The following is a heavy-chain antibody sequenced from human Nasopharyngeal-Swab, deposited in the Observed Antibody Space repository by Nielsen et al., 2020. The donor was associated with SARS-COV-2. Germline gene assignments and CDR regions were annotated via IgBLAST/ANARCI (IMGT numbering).Heavy chain of an antibody. CDR3: AKPPMGDLRGWFDP. Sequence: GGSLRLSCAASGFTFSSYAMSWVRQAPGKGLEWVSAISGSGGSTYYADSVKGRFTISRDNSKNTLYLQMNSLRGDDTAVYYCAKPPMGDLRGWFDPWGQGTLVTVSS. V-gene: IGHV3-23*01. J-gene: IGHJ5*02. CDR2: ISGSGGST. D-gene: IGHD3-16*01. CDR1: GFTFSSYA.